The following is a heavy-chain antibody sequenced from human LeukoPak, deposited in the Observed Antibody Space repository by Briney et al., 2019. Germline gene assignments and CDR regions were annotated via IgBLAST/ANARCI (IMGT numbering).Heavy chain of an antibody. CDR1: GFTFSSYW. J-gene: IGHJ2*01. CDR2: IKQDGSEK. D-gene: IGHD1-26*01. V-gene: IGHV3-7*03. CDR3: AKVQRWELLTSRGWYFDL. Sequence: GGSLRLSCAASGFTFSSYWMSWVRQAPGKGLEWVANIKQDGSEKYYVDSVKGRFTISRDNAKNSLYLQMNSLRAEDTAVYYCAKVQRWELLTSRGWYFDLWGRGTLVTVSS.